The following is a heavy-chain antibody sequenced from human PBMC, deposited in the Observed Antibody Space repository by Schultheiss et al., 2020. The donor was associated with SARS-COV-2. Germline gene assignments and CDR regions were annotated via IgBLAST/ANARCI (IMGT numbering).Heavy chain of an antibody. CDR2: ISSSGSTI. CDR1: GFTVSSNE. CDR3: ARDSGYSYGSSYYYYGMDV. J-gene: IGHJ6*02. D-gene: IGHD5-18*01. Sequence: GGSLRLSCAASGFTVSSNEMSWVRQAPGKGLEWVSYISSSGSTIYYADSVKGRFTISRDNAKNSLNLQMNSLRVEDTAVYYCARDSGYSYGSSYYYYGMDVWGQGTTVTVSS. V-gene: IGHV3-48*03.